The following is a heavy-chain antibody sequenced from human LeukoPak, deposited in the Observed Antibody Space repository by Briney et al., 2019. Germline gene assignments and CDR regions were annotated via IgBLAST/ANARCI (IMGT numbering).Heavy chain of an antibody. V-gene: IGHV3-53*01. CDR2: IYSGGST. D-gene: IGHD5-12*01. CDR3: ARGGSGYDLYYFDY. CDR1: GFTVSSNY. J-gene: IGHJ4*02. Sequence: GGSLRLSCAASGFTVSSNYMSWVRQAPGKGLEWVSVIYSGGSTYYADSVKGRFTISRDNSKNTLYLQMNSLRAEDTAVYYCARGGSGYDLYYFDYWGQGTLVTVSS.